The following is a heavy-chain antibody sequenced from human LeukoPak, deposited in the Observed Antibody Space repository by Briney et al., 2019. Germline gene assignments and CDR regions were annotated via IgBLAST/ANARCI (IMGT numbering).Heavy chain of an antibody. D-gene: IGHD3-22*01. Sequence: PGGPLRLSCAASGFTFSDYYMSWIRQAPGKGLEWVSYISSSGSTIYYADSVKGRFTISRDNAKNSLYLQMNSLRAEDTAVYYCAREFYDSSGYYYSFDYWGQGTLVTVSS. CDR1: GFTFSDYY. V-gene: IGHV3-11*01. J-gene: IGHJ4*02. CDR3: AREFYDSSGYYYSFDY. CDR2: ISSSGSTI.